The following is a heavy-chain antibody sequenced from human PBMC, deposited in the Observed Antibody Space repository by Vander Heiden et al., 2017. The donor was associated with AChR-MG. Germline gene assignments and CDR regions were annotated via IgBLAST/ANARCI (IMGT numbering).Heavy chain of an antibody. J-gene: IGHJ4*02. CDR3: ARDLRGGSDY. D-gene: IGHD1-26*01. Sequence: QVQLVESGGGVVQPGRSLRLSCAASGFTFSSYAMHWVRQAPGKGLEWVAVISYDGSIKYYADSVKGRFTISRDNSKNTLYLQMNSLRAEDTAVYYCARDLRGGSDYWGQGTLVTVSS. CDR2: ISYDGSIK. V-gene: IGHV3-30-3*01. CDR1: GFTFSSYA.